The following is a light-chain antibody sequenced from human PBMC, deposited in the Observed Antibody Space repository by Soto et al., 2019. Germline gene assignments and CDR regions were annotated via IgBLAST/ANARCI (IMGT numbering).Light chain of an antibody. V-gene: IGLV1-44*01. CDR3: SSYRYSSTLVV. CDR1: SSNIGTNT. Sequence: QSVLTQPPSASGTPGQRVTISCSGSSSNIGTNTVNWYRQLPGTAPTLLIYTNDQRPSRVPDRFSGSKSGTSASLAINGLQSEDEADYYCSSYRYSSTLVVFGGGTKLTVL. J-gene: IGLJ2*01. CDR2: TND.